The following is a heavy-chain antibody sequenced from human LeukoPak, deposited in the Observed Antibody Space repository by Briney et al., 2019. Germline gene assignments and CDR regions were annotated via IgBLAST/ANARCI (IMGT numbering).Heavy chain of an antibody. CDR3: AKDREAAANTYYFDY. CDR1: GFTFSSYS. V-gene: IGHV3-23*01. J-gene: IGHJ4*02. CDR2: ISGSGGST. Sequence: GGSLRLSCAASGFTFSSYSMNWVRQAPGEGLEWVSGISGSGGSTYYADSVKGRFTMSRDNSKNTLHLQMNSLRAEDTAVYYCAKDREAAANTYYFDYWGQGTLVTVSS. D-gene: IGHD6-13*01.